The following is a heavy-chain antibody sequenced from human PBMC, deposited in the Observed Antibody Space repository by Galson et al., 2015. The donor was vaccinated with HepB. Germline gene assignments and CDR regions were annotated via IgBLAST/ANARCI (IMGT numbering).Heavy chain of an antibody. Sequence: SLRLSCAASGFTFSSYSMNWVRQAPGKGLEWVSYISSSSSTIYYADSVKGRFTISRDNAKNSLYLQMNSLRAEDTAVYYCARVGSSSWQDRDYYYYGMDVWGQGTTVTVSS. J-gene: IGHJ6*02. CDR2: ISSSSSTI. CDR1: GFTFSSYS. CDR3: ARVGSSSWQDRDYYYYGMDV. V-gene: IGHV3-48*04. D-gene: IGHD6-13*01.